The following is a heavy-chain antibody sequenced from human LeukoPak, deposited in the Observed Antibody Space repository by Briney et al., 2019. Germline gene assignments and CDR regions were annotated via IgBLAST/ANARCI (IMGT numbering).Heavy chain of an antibody. J-gene: IGHJ6*02. CDR1: GGSISSSTYY. Sequence: SETLSLTCTVSGGSISSSTYYWGWIRQPPGKGLEWIGSIYYTGSTYYTPSLKSRVTISVDTSKNQFSLRLSSVTAADTAVYYCARIGDPRDYYGMDVWGQGTTITVSS. CDR3: ARIGDPRDYYGMDV. V-gene: IGHV4-39*01. D-gene: IGHD4-17*01. CDR2: IYYTGST.